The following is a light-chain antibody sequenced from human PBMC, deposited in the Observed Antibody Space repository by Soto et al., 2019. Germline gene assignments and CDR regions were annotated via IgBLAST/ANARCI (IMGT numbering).Light chain of an antibody. Sequence: QSVLTQPRSVSGSPGQSVTISCTGTSGDVAAYKYVPWYQQHPGKAPRLMIYDVSQRPSGVPDRFSGSKPGNTASLTISGLLAEDDADYYCSSFVGSLYVFGAGTKVTVL. V-gene: IGLV2-11*01. J-gene: IGLJ1*01. CDR1: SGDVAAYKY. CDR2: DVS. CDR3: SSFVGSLYV.